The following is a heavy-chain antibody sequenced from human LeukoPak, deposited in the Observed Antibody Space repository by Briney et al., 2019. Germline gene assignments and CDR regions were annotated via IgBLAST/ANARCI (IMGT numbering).Heavy chain of an antibody. J-gene: IGHJ4*02. V-gene: IGHV1-18*01. D-gene: IGHD1-26*01. CDR3: ARDLGEGARRDLDY. Sequence: ASVRVSCKSSVYIFTIYGLTWVRQAPGQGREWMGWINTDTGDTEYAQRFQGRVVMTIDTSTSTAYMDLRSLTSDDTAVYYCARDLGEGARRDLDYWGQGTLVTVSS. CDR1: VYIFTIYG. CDR2: INTDTGDT.